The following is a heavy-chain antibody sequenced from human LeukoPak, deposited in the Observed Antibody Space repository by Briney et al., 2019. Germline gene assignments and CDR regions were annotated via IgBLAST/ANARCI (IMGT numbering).Heavy chain of an antibody. Sequence: GGSLRLSCAASGFTFSNYNMNWVRQAPGKGLEWVALISYDGGDKYYAESMKGRITISRDNAENTLYLQMNNLRPDDTAFYFCVKEGVEYSYSYGDYWGQGTLVTVSS. J-gene: IGHJ4*02. V-gene: IGHV3-30*18. D-gene: IGHD3-16*01. CDR1: GFTFSNYN. CDR2: ISYDGGDK. CDR3: VKEGVEYSYSYGDY.